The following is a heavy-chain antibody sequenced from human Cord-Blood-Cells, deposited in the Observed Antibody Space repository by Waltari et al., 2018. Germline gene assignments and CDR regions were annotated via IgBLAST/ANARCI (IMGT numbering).Heavy chain of an antibody. CDR3: ASVGYCSGGSCYEDY. Sequence: QVQLVQSGAEVKKPGSSVKVSCKASGGTFSSYAISWVRQASGKGLEWMGRIIPILGIANYAQKFQGRVRSTADKSTSTAYMELSSLRSEDTAVYYCASVGYCSGGSCYEDYWGQGTLVTVSS. CDR1: GGTFSSYA. CDR2: IIPILGIA. J-gene: IGHJ4*02. D-gene: IGHD2-15*01. V-gene: IGHV1-69*09.